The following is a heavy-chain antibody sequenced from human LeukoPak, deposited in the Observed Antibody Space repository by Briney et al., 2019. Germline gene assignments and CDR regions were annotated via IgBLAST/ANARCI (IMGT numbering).Heavy chain of an antibody. Sequence: SETLSLTCTVSGGSISSSFWTWIRQPAGKGLEWIGRIYISGSSSYNPSLESRVTTSLDTSNNQCSLELAADTAANTAVHYCAREARGVQYPDAFDIWGQGTKVTVSS. J-gene: IGHJ3*02. CDR3: AREARGVQYPDAFDI. V-gene: IGHV4-4*07. CDR1: GGSISSSF. D-gene: IGHD2-2*01. CDR2: IYISGSS.